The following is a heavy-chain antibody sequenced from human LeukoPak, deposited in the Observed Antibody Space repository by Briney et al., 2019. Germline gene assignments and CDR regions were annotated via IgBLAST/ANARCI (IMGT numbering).Heavy chain of an antibody. Sequence: SETLSLTCTVSGGSISSGDYYWSWIRQPPGKGLEWIGYIYYSGSTYYNPSLKSRVTISVDTSKNQFSLKLSSVTAADTAVYYCARDGSMVRGVTTFWGQGTLVTVSS. V-gene: IGHV4-30-4*01. CDR2: IYYSGST. CDR3: ARDGSMVRGVTTF. D-gene: IGHD3-10*01. J-gene: IGHJ4*02. CDR1: GGSISSGDYY.